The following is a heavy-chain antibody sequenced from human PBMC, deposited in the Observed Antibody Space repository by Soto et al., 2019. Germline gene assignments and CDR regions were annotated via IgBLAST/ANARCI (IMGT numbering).Heavy chain of an antibody. V-gene: IGHV6-1*01. CDR1: GDTLFTNGVA. Sequence: QVQLQQSGPGLVKPSQTLSLTCAISGDTLFTNGVAWNWIRLSPSRGLEWLARTIYRSGLSNDYVTSLQGRITSDPDTSKNQFSLKLTSVTPEHTAVYFCARGRHSTFDFWGQGTVVTVSS. CDR3: ARGRHSTFDF. CDR2: TIYRSGLSN. J-gene: IGHJ3*01. D-gene: IGHD6-13*01.